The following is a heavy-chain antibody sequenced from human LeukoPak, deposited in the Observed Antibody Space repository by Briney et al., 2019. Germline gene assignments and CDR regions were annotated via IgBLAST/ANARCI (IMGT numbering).Heavy chain of an antibody. CDR3: ARGGERYNGPGFN. Sequence: PGGSLRLSCAASGFTFSSHWMHWVRQAPGKGLVWVSRMNTDGSSINYADSVKGRFTISRDNAKNTLYLQMNSLRAEDTAVYYCARGGERYNGPGFNWGQGTLVTVSS. V-gene: IGHV3-74*01. J-gene: IGHJ4*02. CDR2: MNTDGSSI. D-gene: IGHD5-12*01. CDR1: GFTFSSHW.